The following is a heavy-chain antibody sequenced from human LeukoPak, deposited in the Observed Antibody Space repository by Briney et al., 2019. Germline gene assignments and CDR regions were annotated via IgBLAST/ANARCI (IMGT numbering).Heavy chain of an antibody. V-gene: IGHV3-21*01. CDR1: GFTFSSYS. Sequence: GGSLRLSCAASGFTFSSYSMNWVRQAPGKGLEWVSSISSSSSYIYYADSVKGRFTISRDNAKNTLYLQMNSLRADDTAVYYCARGRSVGDIDYWGQGTLVTVSS. CDR3: ARGRSVGDIDY. J-gene: IGHJ4*02. D-gene: IGHD3-16*01. CDR2: ISSSSSYI.